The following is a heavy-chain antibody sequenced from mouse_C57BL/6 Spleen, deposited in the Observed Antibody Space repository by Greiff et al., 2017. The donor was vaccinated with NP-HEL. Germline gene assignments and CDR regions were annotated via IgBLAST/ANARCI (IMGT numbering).Heavy chain of an antibody. CDR2: IYPRDGST. CDR1: GYTFTSYD. V-gene: IGHV1-85*01. CDR3: ARWGDTKEFAY. Sequence: VQLQQSGPELVKPGASVKLSCKASGYTFTSYDINWVKQRPGQGLEWIGWIYPRDGSTKYNEKFKGKATLTVDTSSSTAYMELHSLTSEDSAVNFCARWGDTKEFAYWGQGTLVTVSA. D-gene: IGHD1-1*01. J-gene: IGHJ3*01.